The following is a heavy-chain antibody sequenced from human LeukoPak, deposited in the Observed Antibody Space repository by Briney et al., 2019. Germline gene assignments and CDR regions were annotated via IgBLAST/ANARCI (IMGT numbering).Heavy chain of an antibody. D-gene: IGHD3-10*01. CDR3: ARVGSGCFDY. J-gene: IGHJ4*02. V-gene: IGHV4-59*01. CDR2: IYYSGNT. CDR1: DGSISSYY. Sequence: SETLSLTCTVSDGSISSYYWSWVRQPPGKGLEWIGYIYYSGNTNYNPSLKSRVTISVDTSKNQFSLKLSSVTAADTAVYYCARVGSGCFDYWGQGTLVTVSS.